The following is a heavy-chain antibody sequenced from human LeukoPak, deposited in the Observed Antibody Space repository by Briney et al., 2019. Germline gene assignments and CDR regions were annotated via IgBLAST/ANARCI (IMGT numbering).Heavy chain of an antibody. V-gene: IGHV1-2*02. CDR1: GYTFTGYY. Sequence: ASVKVSCKASGYTFTGYYMHWVRQAPGQGLEWMGWINPNSGGTNYAQKFQGRVTMTRDTSISTAYMELSRLRSDDTAVYYCARDLLDSSSWYPLKLDYWGQGTLVTVSS. CDR2: INPNSGGT. CDR3: ARDLLDSSSWYPLKLDY. J-gene: IGHJ4*02. D-gene: IGHD6-13*01.